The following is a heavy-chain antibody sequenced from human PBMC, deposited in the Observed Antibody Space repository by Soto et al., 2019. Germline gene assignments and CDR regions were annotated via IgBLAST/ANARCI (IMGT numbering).Heavy chain of an antibody. D-gene: IGHD3-16*01. CDR3: AKARLWGGDGYNSFYYNAMDV. V-gene: IGHV3-9*01. CDR2: ISWNSGRI. J-gene: IGHJ6*02. CDR1: GFTFSSYA. Sequence: GGSLRLSCAASGFTFSSYAMSWVRQAPGKGLEWVSGISWNSGRIGYADSVKGRFTISRDNAKNSLYLQMNSLRPEDTALYYCAKARLWGGDGYNSFYYNAMDVWGQGTTVNVSS.